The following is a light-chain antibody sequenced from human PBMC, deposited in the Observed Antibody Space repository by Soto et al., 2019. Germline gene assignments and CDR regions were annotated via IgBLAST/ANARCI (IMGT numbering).Light chain of an antibody. Sequence: EIVMTQAPATLSVSPGDRATLSCRASQSVTRDLAWYQQKPRHAPRRLIYAASTRAAGIPARVSVSGSGTEFTLTISSLLYEDFAVYYCQQYTTWPAWTFGHGTK. CDR3: QQYTTWPAWT. CDR2: AAS. J-gene: IGKJ1*01. V-gene: IGKV3D-15*01. CDR1: QSVTRD.